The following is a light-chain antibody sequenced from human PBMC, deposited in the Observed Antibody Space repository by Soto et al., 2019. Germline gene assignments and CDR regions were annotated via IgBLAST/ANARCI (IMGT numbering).Light chain of an antibody. J-gene: IGKJ3*01. Sequence: EIVLTQSPATLSLSPGERATLSCRASQSISSYLAWYQQKPGQAPRLLLYDVSNRAPGIPARFRGSGSGTDFTLTISSLEPEDFAVYYCQQRSNWPPFTFGPGTKVDI. V-gene: IGKV3-11*01. CDR1: QSISSY. CDR2: DVS. CDR3: QQRSNWPPFT.